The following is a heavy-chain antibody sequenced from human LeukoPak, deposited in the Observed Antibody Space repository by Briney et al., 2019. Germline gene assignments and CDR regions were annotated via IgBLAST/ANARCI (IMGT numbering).Heavy chain of an antibody. CDR1: GFTFDDYG. D-gene: IGHD5-12*01. CDR2: INWSGGST. V-gene: IGHV3-20*04. Sequence: PGGSLRLSCAASGFTFDDYGMSWVRQAPGRGLEWVSGINWSGGSTGYADSVKGRFTISRDNAKNSLYLQMNSLRAEDTALYYCARADSGYDYSAEYYFDYWGQGTLVTVSS. J-gene: IGHJ4*02. CDR3: ARADSGYDYSAEYYFDY.